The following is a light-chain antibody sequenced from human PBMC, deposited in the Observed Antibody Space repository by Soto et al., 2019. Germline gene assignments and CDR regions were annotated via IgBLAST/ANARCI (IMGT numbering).Light chain of an antibody. V-gene: IGKV3-11*01. Sequence: EIVLTQSPATLSLSPGERATLSCRASQSVSSYLAWYQQKPGQAPRLLIYDASNRATGIPARFSGSGSETDFTLTISRLEPEDFAVYYCQQRSNWPSTFGGGTKVEIK. CDR3: QQRSNWPST. CDR1: QSVSSY. CDR2: DAS. J-gene: IGKJ4*01.